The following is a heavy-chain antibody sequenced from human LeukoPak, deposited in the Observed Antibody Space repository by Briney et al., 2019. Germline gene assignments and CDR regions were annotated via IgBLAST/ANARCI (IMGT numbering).Heavy chain of an antibody. D-gene: IGHD1-26*01. Sequence: ASVTVSCKATGYSFTSYDMHWVRQAPGQGLEWMGIINPSGGSTSYAQKFQGRVTMTRDTSTSTVYMELSSLRSEDTAVYYCAREKGAMVDYWGQGTLVTVSS. V-gene: IGHV1-46*01. CDR1: GYSFTSYD. CDR3: AREKGAMVDY. CDR2: INPSGGST. J-gene: IGHJ4*02.